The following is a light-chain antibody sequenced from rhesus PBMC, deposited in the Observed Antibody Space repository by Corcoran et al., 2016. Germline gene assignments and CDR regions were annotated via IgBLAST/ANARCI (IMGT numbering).Light chain of an antibody. CDR3: QQYNSAPT. CDR1: QGISRW. CDR2: KAA. Sequence: DIQMTQSPSSLSASVGDRVTITCRASQGISRWLAWYQQKPGKAPKLLIYKAASLQSGVPSRFSGSGSGTYFTLTISSLQPEDFATYYCQQYNSAPTFGQGTKVEIK. V-gene: IGKV1-21*01. J-gene: IGKJ1*01.